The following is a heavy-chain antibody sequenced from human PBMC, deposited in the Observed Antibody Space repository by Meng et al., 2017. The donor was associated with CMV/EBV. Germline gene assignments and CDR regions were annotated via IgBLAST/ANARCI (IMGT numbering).Heavy chain of an antibody. V-gene: IGHV4-31*03. J-gene: IGHJ3*02. Sequence: SETLSLTCTVSGGSISSGGYYWSWIRQHPGKGLEWIGYIYYSGSTYYNPSLKSRVTISVDTSKNQFSLKLSSVTAADTAVYYCAREEGSQLLPYDAFDIWGQGTMVTVSS. CDR1: GGSISSGGYY. CDR3: AREEGSQLLPYDAFDI. D-gene: IGHD2-2*01. CDR2: IYYSGST.